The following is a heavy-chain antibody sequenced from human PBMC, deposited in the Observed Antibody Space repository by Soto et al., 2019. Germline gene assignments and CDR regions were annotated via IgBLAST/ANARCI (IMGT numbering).Heavy chain of an antibody. Sequence: QVQLVQSVAEVRKPGASVKVYCKASGYTFTDYGISWVRQAPGQRLEWMGWIHTYNGNTNYAQKLQGRVTMTTDTSTSTAYMELRTLRSDDTAVYYCARDAQYSSRWHPIDYWGQGTLVAVSS. CDR2: IHTYNGNT. CDR1: GYTFTDYG. D-gene: IGHD3-22*01. CDR3: ARDAQYSSRWHPIDY. J-gene: IGHJ4*02. V-gene: IGHV1-18*01.